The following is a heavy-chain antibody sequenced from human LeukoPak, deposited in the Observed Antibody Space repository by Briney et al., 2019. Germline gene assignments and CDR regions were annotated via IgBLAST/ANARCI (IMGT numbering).Heavy chain of an antibody. CDR3: AKVMTRTMARGVPPSDY. D-gene: IGHD3-10*01. CDR2: ISGSGGST. J-gene: IGHJ4*02. CDR1: GFTFSSYA. V-gene: IGHV3-23*01. Sequence: GGSLRLSCAASGFTFSSYAMSWVREAPGKGLEWVSAISGSGGSTYYADSVKGRFTISRDNSRNTLYLQMNSLRAEDTAVYYCAKVMTRTMARGVPPSDYWGQGTLVTVSS.